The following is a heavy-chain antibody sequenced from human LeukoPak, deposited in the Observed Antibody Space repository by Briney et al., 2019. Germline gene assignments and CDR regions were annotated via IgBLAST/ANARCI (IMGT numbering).Heavy chain of an antibody. CDR3: AKGAATMGDC. CDR1: GFTFSSHA. D-gene: IGHD5-12*01. J-gene: IGHJ4*02. CDR2: ISSSGGST. V-gene: IGHV3-23*01. Sequence: PGGSLRLSCAASGFTFSSHAMSWVRQAPGKGLEWVSGISSSGGSTYYADSVKGRFTISRDNSKNTLYLQMNSLRGEDTAVYYCAKGAATMGDCWGQGLRVTVS.